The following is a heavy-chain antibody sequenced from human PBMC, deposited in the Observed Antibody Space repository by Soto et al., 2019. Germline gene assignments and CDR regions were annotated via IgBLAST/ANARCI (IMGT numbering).Heavy chain of an antibody. D-gene: IGHD3-10*01. CDR3: AKDYGVRGIMTNLFDS. J-gene: IGHJ5*01. CDR1: GFTFDNYA. V-gene: IGHV3-23*01. Sequence: EVQLLESGGGLVQPGGSLRISCTASGFTFDNYAMAWVRQAPGKGLEWVAGISGSGDRTNYVDSVKGRFTISRDNSKNRSYLQIKSLRAEDTALYYCAKDYGVRGIMTNLFDSWGQGTLVAVSS. CDR2: ISGSGDRT.